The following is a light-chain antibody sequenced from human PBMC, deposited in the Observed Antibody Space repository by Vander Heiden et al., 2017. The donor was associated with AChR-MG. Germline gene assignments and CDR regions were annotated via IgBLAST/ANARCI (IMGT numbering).Light chain of an antibody. V-gene: IGKV3-20*01. CDR3: QQYGGSPT. CDR2: ATS. CDR1: ERISSSY. J-gene: IGKJ4*01. Sequence: DIVLTQSPDSLSLSPGEGATLSCRVSERISSSYVHWYQQIPGQAPRLLIYATSNRATGVPDRFSGSGSGTDFSLTISGLEPEDFAVYYCQQYGGSPTFGGGTKVQIK.